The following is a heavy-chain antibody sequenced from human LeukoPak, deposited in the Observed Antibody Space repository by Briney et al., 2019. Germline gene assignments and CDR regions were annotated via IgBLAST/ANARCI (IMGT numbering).Heavy chain of an antibody. CDR2: IYYSGST. CDR1: GGSISSSSYY. CDR3: ARNPFETAGYNWFDP. J-gene: IGHJ5*02. Sequence: PSETLSLTCTVSGGSISSSSYYWGWIRQPPGKGLEWIGSIYYSGSTYYNPSLKSRVTMSLDTTKNQFSLKLSSVTAADTAVYYCARNPFETAGYNWFDPWGQGTLVTVSS. D-gene: IGHD6-13*01. V-gene: IGHV4-39*07.